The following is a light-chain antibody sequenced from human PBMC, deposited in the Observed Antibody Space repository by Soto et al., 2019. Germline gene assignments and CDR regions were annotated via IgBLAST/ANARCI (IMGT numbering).Light chain of an antibody. J-gene: IGKJ1*01. CDR2: GAS. Sequence: ELLMTQCPSTLPVSAGERVTLSCRASLGISINLAWYQQRPGQAPRLLIYGASTRATGVPTRFSGSGSGTEFTLTISSLQSEDLAVYHCQQYNKWPQTFGQGTKVDIK. CDR3: QQYNKWPQT. CDR1: LGISIN. V-gene: IGKV3-15*01.